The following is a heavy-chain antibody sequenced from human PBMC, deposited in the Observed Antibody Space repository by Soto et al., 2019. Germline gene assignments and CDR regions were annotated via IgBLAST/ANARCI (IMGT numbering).Heavy chain of an antibody. J-gene: IGHJ4*02. CDR3: ARVGYSGYGHFDY. D-gene: IGHD5-12*01. CDR1: GGSISSYY. V-gene: IGHV4-59*01. Sequence: PSETLSLTCTVSGGSISSYYWSWIRQPPGKGLEWIGYIYYSGSTNYTPSLKSRVTISVDTSKNQFSLKLSSVTAADTAVYYCARVGYSGYGHFDYWGQGTLVTVSS. CDR2: IYYSGST.